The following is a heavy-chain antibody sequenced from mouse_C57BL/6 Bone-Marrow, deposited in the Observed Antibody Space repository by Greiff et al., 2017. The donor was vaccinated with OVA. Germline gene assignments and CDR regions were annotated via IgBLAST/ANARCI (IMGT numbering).Heavy chain of an antibody. J-gene: IGHJ2*01. CDR1: GFTFSDYY. CDR2: INYDGSST. D-gene: IGHD3-2*02. V-gene: IGHV5-16*01. Sequence: EVKLVESEGGLVQPGSSLKLSCTASGFTFSDYYMAWVRQVPEKGLEWVANINYDGSSTYYLDSLKSRFIISRDNAKNILYLQMSSLKSDDTATYYWARAAQATQYYFDYWGQGTTLTVSS. CDR3: ARAAQATQYYFDY.